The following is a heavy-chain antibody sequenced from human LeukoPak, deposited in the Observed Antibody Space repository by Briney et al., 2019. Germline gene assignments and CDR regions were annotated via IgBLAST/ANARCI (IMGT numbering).Heavy chain of an antibody. CDR3: AKASRITMIVVVIKYFDY. J-gene: IGHJ4*02. V-gene: IGHV3-23*01. CDR1: GFTFSSYA. Sequence: GGSLRLSCAASGFTFSSYAMSWVRQAPGKGVEGVSAISGSGGSTYYADSVKGRFTISRDNSKNTLYLQMNSLRAEDTAVYYCAKASRITMIVVVIKYFDYWGQGTLVTVSS. CDR2: ISGSGGST. D-gene: IGHD3-22*01.